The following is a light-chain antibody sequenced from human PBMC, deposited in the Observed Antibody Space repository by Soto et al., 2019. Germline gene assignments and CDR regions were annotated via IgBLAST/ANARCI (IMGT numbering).Light chain of an antibody. Sequence: QAVVTQPPSASGTPGQRVTISCSGSSSNIGSNNVNWYQQLPGMAPKLLIYSNNQRPSGVPARLSGPKSGTSASLAISGLQSEDEADYYCAAWDDSLNGWVFGGGTKLTVL. CDR1: SSNIGSNN. J-gene: IGLJ3*02. V-gene: IGLV1-44*01. CDR2: SNN. CDR3: AAWDDSLNGWV.